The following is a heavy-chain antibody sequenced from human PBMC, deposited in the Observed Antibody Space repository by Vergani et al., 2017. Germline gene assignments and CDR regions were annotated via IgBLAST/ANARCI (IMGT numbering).Heavy chain of an antibody. Sequence: QVQLVQSGAEVKKPGSSVKVSCKASGYTFTSYYMHWVRQAPGQGLEWMGGIIPIFGTANYAQKFQGRVTITADESTSTAYMELSSLRSEDTAVYYCARDNQGYYYYMDVWGKGTTVTVSS. J-gene: IGHJ6*03. V-gene: IGHV1-69*01. CDR3: ARDNQGYYYYMDV. CDR2: IIPIFGTA. CDR1: GYTFTSYY.